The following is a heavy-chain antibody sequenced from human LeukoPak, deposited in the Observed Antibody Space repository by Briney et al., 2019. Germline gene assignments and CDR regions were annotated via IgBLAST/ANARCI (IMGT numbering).Heavy chain of an antibody. CDR1: GFTFSSYE. J-gene: IGHJ6*04. CDR2: IGSSGSTI. V-gene: IGHV3-48*03. D-gene: IGHD2-2*01. Sequence: GGSLRLSCAASGFTFSSYEMNWVRQAPGKGLEWVSYIGSSGSTIYYADSVKGRFTISRDNAKNSLYLQMNSLRAEDTAVYYCARDIVVVPAAMGGGYYYYGMDVWGKGTTVTVSS. CDR3: ARDIVVVPAAMGGGYYYYGMDV.